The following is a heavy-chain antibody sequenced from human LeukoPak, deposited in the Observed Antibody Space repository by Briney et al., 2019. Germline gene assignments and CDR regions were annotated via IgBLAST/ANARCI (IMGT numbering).Heavy chain of an antibody. CDR1: GFTFSSYW. Sequence: GGSLRLSCAASGFTFSSYWMHWVRQPLGKGLMWVSRINPDGTTTNYADSVKGRFTISRDNAKNTLYLQMNSLTVEDTALYYCVRIATVTTPDYWGQGTLVTVSS. CDR3: VRIATVTTPDY. J-gene: IGHJ4*02. D-gene: IGHD4-17*01. V-gene: IGHV3-74*01. CDR2: INPDGTTT.